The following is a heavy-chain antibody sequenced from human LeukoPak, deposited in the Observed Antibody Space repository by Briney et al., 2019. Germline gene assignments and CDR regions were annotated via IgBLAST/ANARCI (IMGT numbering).Heavy chain of an antibody. CDR3: ARQDIVVVPAAIDY. Sequence: PSETLSLTCTVSGGSISSYYWSWIRQPPGKGLEWIGNVYHDDSAFYNPSLKSRVTVSVDTSKNQFSLNLRSVTAADTAVYYCARQDIVVVPAAIDYWGQGTLVTVSS. D-gene: IGHD2-2*01. CDR2: VYHDDSA. V-gene: IGHV4-59*04. CDR1: GGSISSYY. J-gene: IGHJ4*02.